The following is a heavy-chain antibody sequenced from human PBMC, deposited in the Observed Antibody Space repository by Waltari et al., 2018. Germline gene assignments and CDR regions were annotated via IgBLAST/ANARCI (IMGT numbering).Heavy chain of an antibody. V-gene: IGHV4-39*01. D-gene: IGHD4-4*01. CDR1: GGSISSSSYS. J-gene: IGHJ4*02. CDR2: IYYSGST. Sequence: QLQLQESGPGLVKPSETLSLTCTVSGGSISSSSYSWGWLRQPPGKGLEWIGSIYYSGSTYYNPSLKSRVTISVDTSKNQFSLKLSSVTAADTAVYYCARQGAVTKFFDYWGQGTLVTVSS. CDR3: ARQGAVTKFFDY.